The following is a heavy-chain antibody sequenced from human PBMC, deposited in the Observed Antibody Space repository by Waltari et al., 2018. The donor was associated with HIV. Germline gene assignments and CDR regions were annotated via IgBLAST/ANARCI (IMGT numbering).Heavy chain of an antibody. CDR2: IWYDGSNK. V-gene: IGHV3-33*01. CDR3: ARQRIRFLYDFDY. Sequence: QVQLVESGGGVVQPGRSLRLSCAASGFTCSSYGMHWVRQAPGKGLEWVAVIWYDGSNKYYADSVRGRCTISRDNSKNTLYLQMNSLRAEDTAVYYCARQRIRFLYDFDYWGQGTLATVSS. CDR1: GFTCSSYG. D-gene: IGHD3-3*01. J-gene: IGHJ4*02.